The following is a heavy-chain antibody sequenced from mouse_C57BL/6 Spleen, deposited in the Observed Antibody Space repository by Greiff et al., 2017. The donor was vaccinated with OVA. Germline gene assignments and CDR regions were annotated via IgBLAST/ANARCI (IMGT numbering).Heavy chain of an antibody. D-gene: IGHD1-1*01. V-gene: IGHV1-50*01. Sequence: VQLQQSGAELVKPGASVKLSCKASGYTFTSYWMQWVKQRPGQGLEWIGEIDPSDSYTNYNQKFKGKATLTVDTSSSTAYMQLSSLTSEDSAVYYCARGDYYGSSAYWGQGTLVTVSA. CDR3: ARGDYYGSSAY. CDR2: IDPSDSYT. J-gene: IGHJ3*01. CDR1: GYTFTSYW.